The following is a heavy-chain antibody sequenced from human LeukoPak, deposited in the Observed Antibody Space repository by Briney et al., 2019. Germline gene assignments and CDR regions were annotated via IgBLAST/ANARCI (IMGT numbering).Heavy chain of an antibody. CDR1: GGSISSYY. V-gene: IGHV4-59*01. CDR3: ARYITMVRGVPNQTWYNWFDP. Sequence: SETLSLTCTVSGGSISSYYWSWIRQPPGKGLEWIGYIYYSGSTNYNPSLKSRVTISVDTSKNQFSLKLSSVTAADTAVYYCARYITMVRGVPNQTWYNWFDPWGQGTLVTVSS. J-gene: IGHJ5*02. CDR2: IYYSGST. D-gene: IGHD3-10*01.